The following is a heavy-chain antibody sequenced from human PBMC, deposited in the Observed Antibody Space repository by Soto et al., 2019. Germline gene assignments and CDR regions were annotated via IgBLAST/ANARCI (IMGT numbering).Heavy chain of an antibody. Sequence: SQTLSLTCAISGDSVSSNSAAWNWIRQSPSGGLEWLGRTYYRSKWSNDYAVSVKSRITIRPDTSKNQFSLQLSSVTPEDTAVYYCARGVSAQYDYWGRGTLVTVSS. V-gene: IGHV6-1*01. CDR1: GDSVSSNSAA. J-gene: IGHJ4*02. CDR3: ARGVSAQYDY. CDR2: TYYRSKWSN. D-gene: IGHD6-6*01.